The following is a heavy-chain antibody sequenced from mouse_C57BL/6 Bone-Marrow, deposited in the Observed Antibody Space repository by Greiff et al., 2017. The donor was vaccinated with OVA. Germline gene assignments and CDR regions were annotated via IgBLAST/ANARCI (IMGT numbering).Heavy chain of an antibody. CDR3: VAGYPAWFAY. J-gene: IGHJ3*01. V-gene: IGHV1-55*01. CDR1: GYTFTSYW. CDR2: IYPGSGST. Sequence: QVQLQQSGAELVKPGASVKMSCKASGYTFTSYWITWVKQRPGQGLEWIGDIYPGSGSTNYNEKFKSKATLTVDASSSTAYMQLSSLTSEDSAVYYCVAGYPAWFAYWGQGTLVTVSA. D-gene: IGHD3-2*02.